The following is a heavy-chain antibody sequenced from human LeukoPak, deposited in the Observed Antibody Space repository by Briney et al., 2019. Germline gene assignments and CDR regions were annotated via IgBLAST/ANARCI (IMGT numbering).Heavy chain of an antibody. V-gene: IGHV3-33*01. CDR1: GFTFSSYG. CDR2: IWYDGSNK. J-gene: IGHJ4*02. CDR3: ARQFDY. Sequence: PGGSLRLSCAASGFTFSSYGIHWVRQAPGKGLEWVAVIWYDGSNKYYADSVKGRFTISRDNAKNSLYLQMNSLRDDDTAVYYCARQFDYWGQGTLVTVSS.